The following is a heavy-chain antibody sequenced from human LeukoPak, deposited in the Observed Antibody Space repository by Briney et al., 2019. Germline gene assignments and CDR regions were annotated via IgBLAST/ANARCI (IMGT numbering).Heavy chain of an antibody. Sequence: GGSLRLSCAASGFTFSDYAMHWVRQAPGKGLEWVAVIGYDGSNKYDADSVKWRLTISRDNSKNMMYLQMNSLRAEDTAVYYCARDRFMVRGVMVGTFDLWGQGTMVTVSS. V-gene: IGHV3-33*01. CDR3: ARDRFMVRGVMVGTFDL. D-gene: IGHD3-10*01. J-gene: IGHJ3*01. CDR2: IGYDGSNK. CDR1: GFTFSDYA.